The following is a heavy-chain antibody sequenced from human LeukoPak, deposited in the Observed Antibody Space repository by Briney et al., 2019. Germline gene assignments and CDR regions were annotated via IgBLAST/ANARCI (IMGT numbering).Heavy chain of an antibody. Sequence: SETLSLTRTISGGSISSYYWSWIRQPPGRGLEWIGYIYSSGSTNYNPSLKSRVTISLDTSKNQFSLKLSSVTAADTAVYYCATDRRYSYGMDVWGQGTTVTVSS. CDR3: ATDRRYSYGMDV. CDR1: GGSISSYY. J-gene: IGHJ6*02. CDR2: IYSSGST. V-gene: IGHV4-59*01.